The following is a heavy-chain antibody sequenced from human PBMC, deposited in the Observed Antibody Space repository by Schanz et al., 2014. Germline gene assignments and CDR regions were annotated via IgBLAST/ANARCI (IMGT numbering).Heavy chain of an antibody. J-gene: IGHJ5*02. CDR2: IIPIAGIT. Sequence: QVHLVQSGAEVKKPGSSVKVSCKASGGTFSSDTISWVRQAPGQGLEWMGRIIPIAGITNYAQRFQGRVTITADKSSDTAYMELSSLRSEDTAVYYCARGQRRTIGRPFGPWGQGTLVTVSS. D-gene: IGHD6-25*01. CDR3: ARGQRRTIGRPFGP. CDR1: GGTFSSDT. V-gene: IGHV1-69*02.